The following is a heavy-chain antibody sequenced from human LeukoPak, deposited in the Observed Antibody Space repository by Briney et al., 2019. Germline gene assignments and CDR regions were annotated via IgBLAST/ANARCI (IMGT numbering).Heavy chain of an antibody. CDR3: ARVGYWANWFDP. CDR2: ISSSSSYI. V-gene: IGHV3-21*01. Sequence: GGSLRLSCAASGFTFSSYSMNWVRQAPGKGLEWVSSISSSSSYIYYADSVKGRFTISRDNAKNSLYLQMNSLRAEDTAAYYCARVGYWANWFDPWGQGTLVTVSS. CDR1: GFTFSSYS. J-gene: IGHJ5*02. D-gene: IGHD2-2*03.